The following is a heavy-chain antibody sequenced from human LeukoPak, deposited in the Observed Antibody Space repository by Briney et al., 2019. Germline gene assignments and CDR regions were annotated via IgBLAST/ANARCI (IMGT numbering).Heavy chain of an antibody. CDR2: ISGRGDST. CDR1: GFTFSNYG. Sequence: PGGSLRLSCAGSGFTFSNYGMTWVRQAPGKGLEWVSAISGRGDSTRYGESVKGRFTISRDNSKNTLFLQMNILRVEDTAVYYCVKVGGGSGWYWSPWGQGTLVTVSS. V-gene: IGHV3-23*01. CDR3: VKVGGGSGWYWSP. J-gene: IGHJ5*02. D-gene: IGHD6-19*01.